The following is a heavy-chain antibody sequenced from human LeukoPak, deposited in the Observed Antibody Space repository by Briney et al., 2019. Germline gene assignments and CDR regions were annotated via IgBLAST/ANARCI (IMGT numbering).Heavy chain of an antibody. CDR3: ARDPLWLGELMATFDY. CDR2: MSSSDSTI. CDR1: GFTLRDYY. J-gene: IGHJ4*02. D-gene: IGHD3-10*01. Sequence: GGSVRLSCAASGFTLRDYYMSWIRQARGKGLEWVSYMSSSDSTIYYADSVKDRFSISRDNAKNSLYLQMNSLRAEDTAVYYCARDPLWLGELMATFDYWGQGTLVSVSS. V-gene: IGHV3-11*01.